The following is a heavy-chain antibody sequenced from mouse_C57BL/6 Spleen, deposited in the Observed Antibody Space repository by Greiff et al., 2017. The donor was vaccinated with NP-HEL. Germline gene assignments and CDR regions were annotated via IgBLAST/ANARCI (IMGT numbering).Heavy chain of an antibody. CDR3: ARLDGKPY. CDR1: GYAFSSSW. J-gene: IGHJ4*01. D-gene: IGHD2-1*01. CDR2: IYPGDGDT. Sequence: VQLQQSGPELVKPGASVKISCKASGYAFSSSWMNWVKQRPGKGLEWIGRIYPGDGDTNYNGKFKGKATLTADKSSSTAYMQLSSLTSEDSAVYFCARLDGKPYWGQGTSVTVSS. V-gene: IGHV1-82*01.